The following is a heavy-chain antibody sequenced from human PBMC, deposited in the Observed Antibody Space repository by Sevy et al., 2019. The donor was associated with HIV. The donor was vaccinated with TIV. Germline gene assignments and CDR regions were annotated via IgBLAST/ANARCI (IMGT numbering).Heavy chain of an antibody. J-gene: IGHJ6*02. V-gene: IGHV3-53*01. CDR1: GFTVSSNY. CDR2: IYSGGST. Sequence: GGSLRLSCAASGFTVSSNYMSWVRQAPGKGLEWVSVIYSGGSTYYADSVKGRFTISRDNSKNTLYLQMNSLRAEDTAVYYCAREGGYCSGGSCYPRYYYGMDVWGQGTTVTVSS. CDR3: AREGGYCSGGSCYPRYYYGMDV. D-gene: IGHD2-15*01.